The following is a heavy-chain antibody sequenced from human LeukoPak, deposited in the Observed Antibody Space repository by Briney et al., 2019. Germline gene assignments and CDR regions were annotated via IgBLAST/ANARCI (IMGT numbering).Heavy chain of an antibody. CDR3: ARRKWPVSTWYMDV. D-gene: IGHD5/OR15-5a*01. CDR2: ISSSSSTI. Sequence: GGSLRLSCAASGFTFSSYSMNWVRQAPGKGLEWVSYISSSSSTIYYADSVKGRFTISRDNAKNSLYLQMNSLRAEDTAVYYCARRKWPVSTWYMDVWGKGTTVTVSS. V-gene: IGHV3-48*01. CDR1: GFTFSSYS. J-gene: IGHJ6*03.